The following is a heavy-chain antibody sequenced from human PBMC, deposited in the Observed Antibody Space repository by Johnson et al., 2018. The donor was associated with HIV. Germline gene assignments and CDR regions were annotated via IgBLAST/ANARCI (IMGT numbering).Heavy chain of an antibody. CDR2: ITWNGAST. CDR3: AKEDSSDAFDI. J-gene: IGHJ3*02. CDR1: GFTFSDYY. Sequence: EVQLVESGGGVVQPGGSLRLSCAASGFTFSDYYMSWVRQAPGKGLEWVSGITWNGASTGYADSVKGRFTISRDNAKNSLYRQMNSLRAEDTALYYCAKEDSSDAFDIWGQGTMVTVSS. V-gene: IGHV3-20*04. D-gene: IGHD5-18*01.